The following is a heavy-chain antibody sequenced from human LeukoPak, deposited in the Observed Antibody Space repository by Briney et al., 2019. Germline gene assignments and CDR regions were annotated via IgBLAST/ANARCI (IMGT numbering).Heavy chain of an antibody. V-gene: IGHV3-23*01. CDR1: GFTFSSYA. D-gene: IGHD3-22*01. CDR2: TSGSGGST. Sequence: GGSLRLSCAASGFTFSSYAMSWVRQAPGKGLEWVSATSGSGGSTYYADSVKGRFTISRDNSKNTLYLQMNSLRAEDTAVYYCARDPDYYYDSSGYLDYWGQGTLVTVSS. CDR3: ARDPDYYYDSSGYLDY. J-gene: IGHJ4*02.